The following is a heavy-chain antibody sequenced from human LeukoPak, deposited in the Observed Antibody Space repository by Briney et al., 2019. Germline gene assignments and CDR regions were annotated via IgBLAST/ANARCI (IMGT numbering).Heavy chain of an antibody. CDR1: GYTFTGYN. D-gene: IGHD2-21*02. CDR2: INPNSGDT. J-gene: IGHJ4*02. CDR3: ARDYCGGDCFPDY. Sequence: GASVKVSCKASGYTFTGYNVHWVRQAPGQGLEWMGRINPNSGDTNYAQKFQGRVTMTRDTSISTAYMELSRLRSDDTAVYYCARDYCGGDCFPDYWGQGTLVTVSS. V-gene: IGHV1-2*06.